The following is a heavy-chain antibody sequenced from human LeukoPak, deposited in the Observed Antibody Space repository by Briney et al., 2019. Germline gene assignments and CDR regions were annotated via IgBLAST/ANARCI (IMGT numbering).Heavy chain of an antibody. CDR3: ARDLGYCSGGSCPGTGFDP. CDR2: IIPILGIA. J-gene: IGHJ5*02. D-gene: IGHD2-15*01. CDR1: GGTFSSYT. V-gene: IGHV1-69*04. Sequence: SVKVSCKASGGTFSSYTISWVRQAPGQGLEWMGRIIPILGIANYAQKFQGRLTITADKSTSTAYMELSSLISEDTAVYYCARDLGYCSGGSCPGTGFDPWGQGTLVTVSS.